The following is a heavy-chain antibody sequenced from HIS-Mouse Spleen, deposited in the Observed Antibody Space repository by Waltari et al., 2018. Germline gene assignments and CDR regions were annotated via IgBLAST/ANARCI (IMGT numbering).Heavy chain of an antibody. CDR2: IYYSGST. J-gene: IGHJ2*01. D-gene: IGHD6-13*01. CDR1: GGPIRSSSYS. V-gene: IGHV4-39*07. Sequence: QLQLQESGPGLVKPSETLSLTCTVSGGPIRSSSYSWGWIRQPPGKGLEWIGRIYYSGSTYYNPSLKSRVTISVDTSKNQFSLKLSSVTAADTAVYYCAREIPYSSSWYDWYFDLWGRGTLVTVSS. CDR3: AREIPYSSSWYDWYFDL.